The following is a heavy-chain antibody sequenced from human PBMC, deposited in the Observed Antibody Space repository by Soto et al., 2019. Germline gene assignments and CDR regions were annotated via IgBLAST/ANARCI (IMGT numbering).Heavy chain of an antibody. Sequence: EVPLVESGGGLVQPGGSLRLSCAASGFTVSSNYMSWVRQAPGKGLEWVSVIYSGGSTYYADSVKGRFTISRHNSKNTLYLQMNSLRAEDTAVYYCARVLYYYGSGSFTFDYWGQGTLVTVSS. CDR3: ARVLYYYGSGSFTFDY. D-gene: IGHD3-10*01. J-gene: IGHJ4*02. V-gene: IGHV3-53*04. CDR1: GFTVSSNY. CDR2: IYSGGST.